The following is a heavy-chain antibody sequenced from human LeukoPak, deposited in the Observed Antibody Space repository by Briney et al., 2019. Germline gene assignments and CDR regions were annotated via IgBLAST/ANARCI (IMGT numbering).Heavy chain of an antibody. CDR2: ISSDGSKK. V-gene: IGHV3-30*04. D-gene: IGHD4-23*01. Sequence: PGGSLRLSCEVSGFTFSSYAMHWVRQAPGKGLEWVAVISSDGSKKDYADSVKGRFTISRDNSKNTLYLQMNSLRAEDTAVYYCARGAHKRDDYGGLFDYWGQGTLVTVSS. CDR3: ARGAHKRDDYGGLFDY. J-gene: IGHJ4*02. CDR1: GFTFSSYA.